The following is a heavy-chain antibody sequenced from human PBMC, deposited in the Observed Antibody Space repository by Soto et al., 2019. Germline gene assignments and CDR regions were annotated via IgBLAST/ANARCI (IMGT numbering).Heavy chain of an antibody. V-gene: IGHV3-74*01. J-gene: IGHJ4*02. Sequence: EVQLVESGGGLVQPGGSLRLSCAASGFSFSDYWMHWVRQAPGKGLVWVSCIDTDGSTTTYADSVKGRFTISRDNVKNTLYLQMDSLRAEDTALYYCSRGGGFCGNYLGGQGTLVTVSS. CDR1: GFSFSDYW. CDR2: IDTDGSTT. D-gene: IGHD1-26*01. CDR3: SRGGGFCGNYL.